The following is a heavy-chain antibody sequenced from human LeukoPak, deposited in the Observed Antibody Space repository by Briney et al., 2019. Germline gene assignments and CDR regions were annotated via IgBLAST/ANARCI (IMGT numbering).Heavy chain of an antibody. CDR3: ARVKTMIVVVRLFDY. Sequence: ASVKVSCKASGYTFTGYYMHWVRQAPGQGREWMGWINPNSGGTNYAQKFQGRVTMTRDTSISTAFMDLSRLRSDDTAVYYCARVKTMIVVVRLFDYWGQGTQATVSS. J-gene: IGHJ4*02. CDR2: INPNSGGT. D-gene: IGHD3-22*01. CDR1: GYTFTGYY. V-gene: IGHV1-2*02.